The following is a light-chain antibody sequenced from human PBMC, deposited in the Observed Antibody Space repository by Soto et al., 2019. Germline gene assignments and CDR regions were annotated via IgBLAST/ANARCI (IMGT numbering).Light chain of an antibody. V-gene: IGLV2-23*01. J-gene: IGLJ2*01. CDR1: NSDVGSYNL. CDR3: CSYAGTVV. CDR2: EGS. Sequence: QSALTQPASVSGSPGQSITISCTGTNSDVGSYNLVSWYQQHPGKAPKLMIYEGSKRPSGVSNRFSGSKSGNTASLTISGLQAEDEADYYCCSYAGTVVFGAGTKLTVL.